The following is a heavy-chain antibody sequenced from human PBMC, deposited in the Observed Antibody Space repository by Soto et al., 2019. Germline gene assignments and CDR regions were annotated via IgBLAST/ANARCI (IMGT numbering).Heavy chain of an antibody. J-gene: IGHJ5*02. Sequence: LSDTLSLTCTVSGCSISSAGYSWSWIRQHPGKGLEWIGYIYYSGSTYYNPSLQSRVTIPVDTSQNQFSLKLRSLTAADTAVYYCARAQVRDYYDIGGYPNWLAPWGKGTLVPVSS. CDR1: GCSISSAGYS. CDR2: IYYSGST. D-gene: IGHD3-22*01. V-gene: IGHV4-31*03. CDR3: ARAQVRDYYDIGGYPNWLAP.